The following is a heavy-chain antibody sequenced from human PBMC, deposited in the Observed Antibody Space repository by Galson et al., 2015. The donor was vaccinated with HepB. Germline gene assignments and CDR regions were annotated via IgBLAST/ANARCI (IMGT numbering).Heavy chain of an antibody. CDR1: GHTLTELS. CDR2: FDPEDGET. J-gene: IGHJ4*02. Sequence: SVKVSCKVSGHTLTELSMHWVRQAPGKGLEWMGGFDPEDGETIYAQKFQGRVTMTEDTSTDTAYMELSSLRSEDTAVYYCATDSGLELRRILDYWGQGTLVTVSS. CDR3: ATDSGLELRRILDY. V-gene: IGHV1-24*01. D-gene: IGHD1-7*01.